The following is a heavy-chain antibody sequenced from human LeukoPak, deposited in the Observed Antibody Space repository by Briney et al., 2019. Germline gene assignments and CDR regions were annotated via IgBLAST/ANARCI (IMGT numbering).Heavy chain of an antibody. Sequence: ASVKVSCKASGYTFTGYYMHWVRQAPGQGLEWMGWISAYNGNTNYAQKLQGRVTMTTDTSTSAAYMELRSLRSDDTAVYYCARDTAVLRFLEWYYFDYWGQGTLVTVSS. CDR1: GYTFTGYY. CDR2: ISAYNGNT. J-gene: IGHJ4*02. V-gene: IGHV1-18*04. CDR3: ARDTAVLRFLEWYYFDY. D-gene: IGHD3-3*01.